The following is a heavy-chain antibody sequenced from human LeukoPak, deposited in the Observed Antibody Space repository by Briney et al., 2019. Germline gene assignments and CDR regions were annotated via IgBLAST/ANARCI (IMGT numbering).Heavy chain of an antibody. Sequence: SSVKVSCKTSGGTFNNYAISWVRQAPAQGLEGMGRVVPMFGIRNYPQTFRGRVNITADKATNTVYMELRSLRAEDTAIYYCATEPSRSYSFDHLDFWGLGTPVTVSS. CDR3: ATEPSRSYSFDHLDF. CDR1: GGTFNNYA. V-gene: IGHV1-69*04. J-gene: IGHJ4*02. D-gene: IGHD5-12*01. CDR2: VVPMFGIR.